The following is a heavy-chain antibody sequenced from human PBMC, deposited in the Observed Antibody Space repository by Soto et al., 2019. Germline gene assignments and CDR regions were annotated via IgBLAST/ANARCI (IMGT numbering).Heavy chain of an antibody. J-gene: IGHJ4*02. D-gene: IGHD3-22*01. Sequence: QVQLVESGGGLVKPGGSLRLSCAASGFTFSDYYMSWIRQAPGKGLEWVSYISSSGSTIYYADSVKGRFTISRDNAKNSXXLQMNSLRAEDTAVYYCARARSFYYYDSSGFESGYWGQGTLVTVSS. CDR1: GFTFSDYY. V-gene: IGHV3-11*01. CDR2: ISSSGSTI. CDR3: ARARSFYYYDSSGFESGY.